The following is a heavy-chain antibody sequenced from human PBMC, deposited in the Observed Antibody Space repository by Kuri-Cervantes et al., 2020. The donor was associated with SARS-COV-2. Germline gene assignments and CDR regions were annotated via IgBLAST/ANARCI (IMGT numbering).Heavy chain of an antibody. CDR2: IRYDGSNK. J-gene: IGHJ3*02. V-gene: IGHV3-30*02. CDR3: AREVLLAVGAFDI. Sequence: LSLTCAASGFTFSSYGMHWARRAPGKGLEWVAFIRYDGSNKYYADSVKGRFTISRDNSKNTLYLQMNSLRAEDTAVYYCAREVLLAVGAFDIWGQGTMVTVSS. CDR1: GFTFSSYG. D-gene: IGHD2-8*02.